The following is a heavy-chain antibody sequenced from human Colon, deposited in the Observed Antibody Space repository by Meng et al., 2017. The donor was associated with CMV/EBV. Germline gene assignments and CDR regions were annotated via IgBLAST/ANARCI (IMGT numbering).Heavy chain of an antibody. CDR1: DFNFNDYE. CDR3: ARRNSSSWYRNYYHAMDV. CDR2: ISGTGSLI. Sequence: GGSLRLSCAGSDFNFNDYEMSWVRQAPGGGLEWISSISGTGSLIYYADSLRGRFSVSRDNPKKSLYLQMNSLRAEDTAVYYCARRNSSSWYRNYYHAMDVWGQGTAVTVSS. J-gene: IGHJ6*02. V-gene: IGHV3-48*03. D-gene: IGHD6-13*01.